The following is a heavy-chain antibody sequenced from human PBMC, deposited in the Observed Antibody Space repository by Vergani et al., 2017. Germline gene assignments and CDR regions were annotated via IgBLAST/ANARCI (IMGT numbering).Heavy chain of an antibody. V-gene: IGHV4-4*07. Sequence: QVHLQESGPGVVKPSDTLSLTCTVSGGSMSDFYWTWIRQPAGRGLEWIGRIYPNGNGNYNESLRSRLTMSIDTSRSQFSLSLSSVTAADTAVYYCARGNCGVYCRKYNWLAPWCRGILVTVSS. CDR3: ARGNCGVYCRKYNWLAP. D-gene: IGHD2-21*01. J-gene: IGHJ5*02. CDR2: IYPNGNG. CDR1: GGSMSDFY.